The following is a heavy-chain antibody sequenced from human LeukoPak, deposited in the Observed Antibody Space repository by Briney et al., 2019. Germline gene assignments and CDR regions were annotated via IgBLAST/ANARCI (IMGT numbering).Heavy chain of an antibody. J-gene: IGHJ4*02. Sequence: PGGSLRLSCAASGFTFSSYSMNWVRQAPGKGLEWVSSISSSSSYIYYADSVKGRFTISRDNAKNSLYLQMNSLRAEDTAVYYCARRLEGYGDIDYWGQGTLVTVSS. V-gene: IGHV3-21*01. CDR1: GFTFSSYS. CDR2: ISSSSSYI. D-gene: IGHD4-17*01. CDR3: ARRLEGYGDIDY.